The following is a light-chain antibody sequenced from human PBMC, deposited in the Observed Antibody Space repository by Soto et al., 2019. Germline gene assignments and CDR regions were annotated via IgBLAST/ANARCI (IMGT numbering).Light chain of an antibody. V-gene: IGKV1-39*01. CDR2: GAS. CDR3: QQGYSTTPIT. J-gene: IGKJ5*01. CDR1: QRIKNY. Sequence: DIQMTQSPASLSAAISDRVTITCRASQRIKNYLNWYQHKPGAAPKLLIFGASNLESGVPSRFSGSGSGTEFTLSISSLQPEDFATYYCQQGYSTTPITFGQGTRLEI.